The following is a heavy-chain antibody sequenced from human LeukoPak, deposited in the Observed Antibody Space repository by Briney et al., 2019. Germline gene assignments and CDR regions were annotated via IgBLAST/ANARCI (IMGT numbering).Heavy chain of an antibody. D-gene: IGHD5-18*01. V-gene: IGHV3-21*01. J-gene: IGHJ5*02. CDR1: GFTLSSYS. CDR2: ISSRSSYI. CDR3: ARGRGYSYGRPWFDP. Sequence: GGSLRLSCAASGFTLSSYSMNWVRQAPGEGLGWVSPISSRSSYIYYADSVKGRFTISRDNAKNSLYLQMNSLRAEDTAVYYCARGRGYSYGRPWFDPWGQGTLVTVSS.